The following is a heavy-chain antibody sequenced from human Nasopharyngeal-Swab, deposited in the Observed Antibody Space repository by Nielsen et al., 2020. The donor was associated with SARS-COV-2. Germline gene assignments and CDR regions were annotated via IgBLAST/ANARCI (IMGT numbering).Heavy chain of an antibody. J-gene: IGHJ5*02. CDR1: GYTFTSYA. D-gene: IGHD3-16*02. V-gene: IGHV1-18*01. CDR3: ARDGTTNLYDYVWGSYRPKTNWFDP. Sequence: ASVKVSCKASGYTFTSYAMNWVRQAPGQGLEWMGWISAYNGNTNYAQKLQGRVTMTTDTSTSTACMELRSLRSDDTAVYYCARDGTTNLYDYVWGSYRPKTNWFDPWGQGTLVTVSS. CDR2: ISAYNGNT.